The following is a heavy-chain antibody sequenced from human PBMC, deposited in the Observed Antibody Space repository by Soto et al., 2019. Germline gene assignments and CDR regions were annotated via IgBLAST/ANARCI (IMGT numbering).Heavy chain of an antibody. V-gene: IGHV3-66*01. D-gene: IGHD6-13*01. Sequence: EVQLVESGGDLVQPGGSLRLSCAVSGFSVSGMYMTWVRQPPGKGLEWVSLLYSDDTTYYADSVRDRFSIYRDYSENTLFLQMSSLRAEDTAVYYCARVDTLPAAVDYWGQGTVVTVSS. J-gene: IGHJ4*02. CDR1: GFSVSGMY. CDR2: LYSDDTT. CDR3: ARVDTLPAAVDY.